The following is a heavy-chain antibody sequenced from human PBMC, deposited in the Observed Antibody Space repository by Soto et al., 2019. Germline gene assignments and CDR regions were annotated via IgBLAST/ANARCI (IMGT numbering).Heavy chain of an antibody. CDR1: RFSFSNYA. CDR2: ITGSGGGT. Sequence: EVQLLESGGRLVPPGGSLRLSCAGSRFSFSNYAMTWARQAPGEGLEWVSSITGSGGGTTYADSVKGRFTISRDNSKNFLDLEMDSLRGDDAAVYYCSTDPNGDYIGAFDNWGQGTMVTVSS. CDR3: STDPNGDYIGAFDN. J-gene: IGHJ3*02. V-gene: IGHV3-23*01. D-gene: IGHD4-17*01.